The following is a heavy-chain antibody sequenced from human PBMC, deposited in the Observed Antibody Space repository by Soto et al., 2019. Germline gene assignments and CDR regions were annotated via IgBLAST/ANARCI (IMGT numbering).Heavy chain of an antibody. D-gene: IGHD3-3*01. V-gene: IGHV1-2*02. CDR1: GYPVTAYY. CDR2: INPATGAA. J-gene: IGHJ3*02. CDR3: ARGGGVGVAGSAAFDM. Sequence: QLHLVQSGAVVKKPGASVTVSCSASGYPVTAYYMHWVRQAPGRGLEWMGGINPATGAAKYTQTCQGRVTMTRETSTSTVFMELSGLTSEDTAVFYWARGGGVGVAGSAAFDMWGQGTLVTVSS.